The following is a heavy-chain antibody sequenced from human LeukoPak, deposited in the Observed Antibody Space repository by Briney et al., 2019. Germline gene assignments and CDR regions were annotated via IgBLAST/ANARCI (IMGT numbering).Heavy chain of an antibody. CDR2: ISSSSSTI. CDR3: ARAEYYDILTGYYGRNWFDP. V-gene: IGHV3-48*01. CDR1: GFTFSSYS. Sequence: PGGSLRLSCAASGFTFSSYSMNLVRQAPGKGLEWVSYISSSSSTIYYADSVKGRFTISRDNAKNSLYLQMNSLRAEDTAVYYCARAEYYDILTGYYGRNWFDPWGQGTLVTVSS. J-gene: IGHJ5*02. D-gene: IGHD3-9*01.